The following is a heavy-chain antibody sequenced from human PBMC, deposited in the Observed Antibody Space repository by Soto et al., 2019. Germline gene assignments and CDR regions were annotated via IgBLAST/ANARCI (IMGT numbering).Heavy chain of an antibody. J-gene: IGHJ6*02. Sequence: VQLVQSGAEVKKPGASVKVSCKASGYTFTSYGISWVRQAPGQGLEWMGWISAYNGNTNYAQKLQGRVTMTTDTSTSTAYMELRSLRSDDTAVYYCARARQDIVVVVAATYPDYYYGMDVWGQGTTVTVSS. CDR3: ARARQDIVVVVAATYPDYYYGMDV. D-gene: IGHD2-15*01. CDR1: GYTFTSYG. V-gene: IGHV1-18*01. CDR2: ISAYNGNT.